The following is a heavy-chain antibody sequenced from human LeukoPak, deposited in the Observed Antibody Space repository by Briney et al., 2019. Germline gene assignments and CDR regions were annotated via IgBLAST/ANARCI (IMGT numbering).Heavy chain of an antibody. CDR3: AKEGVGDLPPYYFDY. Sequence: GGSLRLSCAASGFTFTSYWMHWVRQAPGEGLVWVSRVNSDGRSTSYADSVKGRFTISRDNAKNTLYLQMNSLRAEDTAVYHCAKEGVGDLPPYYFDYWGQGALVTVSS. CDR2: VNSDGRST. J-gene: IGHJ4*02. CDR1: GFTFTSYW. V-gene: IGHV3-74*01. D-gene: IGHD3-10*01.